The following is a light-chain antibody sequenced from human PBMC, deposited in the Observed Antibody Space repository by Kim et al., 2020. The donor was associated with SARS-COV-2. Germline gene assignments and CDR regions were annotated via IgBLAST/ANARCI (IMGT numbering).Light chain of an antibody. V-gene: IGKV1-27*01. Sequence: ASLGDRVTITCRASQGIRSYLAWYQQKPGKVPKLLIYAASTLLSGVPSRFSGRGSGTDFTLTISSLRPEDVATYYCQNYNGAPLTFGGGTKVDIK. CDR2: AAS. J-gene: IGKJ4*01. CDR1: QGIRSY. CDR3: QNYNGAPLT.